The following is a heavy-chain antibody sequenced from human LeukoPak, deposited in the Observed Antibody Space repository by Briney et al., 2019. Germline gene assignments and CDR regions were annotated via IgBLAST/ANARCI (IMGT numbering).Heavy chain of an antibody. J-gene: IGHJ4*02. Sequence: ASVKASCKASGNIFTGYYLHWVRQAPGQGLEWMGWINPNGGGPKYAPKFQGRVTMTTDTSINTVFMELSRLRSDDTAVYFCATGLFSYYYGSGAWGQGTLVSVSS. V-gene: IGHV1-2*02. CDR2: INPNGGGP. CDR1: GNIFTGYY. CDR3: ATGLFSYYYGSGA. D-gene: IGHD3-10*01.